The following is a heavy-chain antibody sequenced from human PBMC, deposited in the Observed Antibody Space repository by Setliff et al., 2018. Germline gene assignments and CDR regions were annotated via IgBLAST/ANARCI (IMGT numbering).Heavy chain of an antibody. CDR1: GYTFTSYA. D-gene: IGHD3-22*01. Sequence: GASVKVSCKASGYTFTSYAISWVRQAPGQGLEWMGWINPNSGGTNYAQKFQGWVTMTRDTSISTAYMELSRLRSDDTAVYYCARDRDSSGYPYYFDYWGQGTLVTVSS. CDR3: ARDRDSSGYPYYFDY. J-gene: IGHJ4*02. CDR2: INPNSGGT. V-gene: IGHV1-2*04.